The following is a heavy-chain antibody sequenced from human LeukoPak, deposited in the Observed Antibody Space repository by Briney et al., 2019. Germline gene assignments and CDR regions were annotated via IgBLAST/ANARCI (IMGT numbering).Heavy chain of an antibody. D-gene: IGHD3-22*01. CDR2: IYHSGST. V-gene: IGHV4-38-2*02. CDR1: GYSISSGYY. J-gene: IGHJ5*02. CDR3: ASVPYYYDSSGYSSP. Sequence: SETLSLTCTVSGYSISSGYYWGWIRQPPGKGLEWIGSIYHSGSTYYNPSLKSRVTISVDTSKNQFSLKLSSVTAADTAVYYCASVPYYYDSSGYSSPWGQGTLVTVSS.